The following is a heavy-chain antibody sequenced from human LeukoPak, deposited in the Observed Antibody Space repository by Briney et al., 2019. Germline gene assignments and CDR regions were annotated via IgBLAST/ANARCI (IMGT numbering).Heavy chain of an antibody. CDR2: INPNSGGT. J-gene: IGHJ4*02. Sequence: ASVKVSCKASGYTFTGYYMHWVRQAPGQGLEWMGWINPNSGGTNYAQKLQGRVTMTTDTSTSTAYMELRSLRSDDTAVYYCARSGYSSGWYRVFDYWGQGTLVTVSS. CDR3: ARSGYSSGWYRVFDY. V-gene: IGHV1-2*02. D-gene: IGHD6-19*01. CDR1: GYTFTGYY.